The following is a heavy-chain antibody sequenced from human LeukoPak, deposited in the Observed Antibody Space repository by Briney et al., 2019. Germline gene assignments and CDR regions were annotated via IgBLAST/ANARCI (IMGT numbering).Heavy chain of an antibody. CDR2: ISGSGGST. Sequence: GGSLRLSCAASGFTFSSYAMSWVRQAPGKGLEWVSAISGSGGSTYYADSVKGRFTISRDNSKNTLYLQMNSLRAEDTALYYCAKNRLQNYAEDAFDIWGQGTMVTVSS. V-gene: IGHV3-23*01. CDR1: GFTFSSYA. CDR3: AKNRLQNYAEDAFDI. D-gene: IGHD2-2*01. J-gene: IGHJ3*02.